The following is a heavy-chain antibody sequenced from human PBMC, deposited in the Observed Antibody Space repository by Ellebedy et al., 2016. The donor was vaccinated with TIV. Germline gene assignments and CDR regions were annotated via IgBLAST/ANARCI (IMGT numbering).Heavy chain of an antibody. CDR3: ARDPVGVGPAFDV. CDR1: GLTFSSHA. J-gene: IGHJ3*01. V-gene: IGHV3-23*01. CDR2: IPESVGNT. D-gene: IGHD4-23*01. Sequence: PGGSLRLSCAASGLTFSSHAMSWVRQAPGKGLEWVSSIPESVGNTYYADSVKGRFTISRDNSKDTLFLQMNSLRAEDTAIYFCARDPVGVGPAFDVWGQGTMVTVSS.